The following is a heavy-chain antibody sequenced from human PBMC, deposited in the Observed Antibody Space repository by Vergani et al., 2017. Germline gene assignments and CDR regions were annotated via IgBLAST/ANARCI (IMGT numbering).Heavy chain of an antibody. J-gene: IGHJ4*02. V-gene: IGHV3-30*03. Sequence: HVSLVESGGGVVQPGRSLTLTCAASGFAFKNFAMQWVCQAPGKGLEWVATISKDGTHNYYKPSVRGRFSVSRDNYKNKMYLQMDRLTTDDTAVYFCAGAGTDIFVSISYYSQLLYYWGQGILVTVSS. CDR1: GFAFKNFA. CDR3: AGAGTDIFVSISYYSQLLYY. D-gene: IGHD3-22*01. CDR2: ISKDGTHN.